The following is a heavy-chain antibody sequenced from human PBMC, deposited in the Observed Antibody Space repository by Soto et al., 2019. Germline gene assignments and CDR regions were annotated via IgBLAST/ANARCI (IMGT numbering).Heavy chain of an antibody. Sequence: ASVKVSCKASGYTFTGYYMHWVRQAPGQGLEWMGWINPNSGGTNYAQKFQGRVTMTRDTSISTAYMELSRLRSDDTAVYYCARLGIAAAGTGGRGDWGQGTLVTVSS. CDR1: GYTFTGYY. CDR3: ARLGIAAAGTGGRGD. V-gene: IGHV1-2*02. CDR2: INPNSGGT. J-gene: IGHJ4*02. D-gene: IGHD6-13*01.